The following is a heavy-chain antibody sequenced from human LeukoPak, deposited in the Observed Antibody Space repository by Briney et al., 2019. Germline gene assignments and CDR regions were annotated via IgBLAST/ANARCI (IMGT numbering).Heavy chain of an antibody. J-gene: IGHJ6*02. V-gene: IGHV3-23*01. CDR3: AKTRGFGEGYYYGMDV. D-gene: IGHD3-10*01. Sequence: PGGSLRLSCAASGFTFSSYAMSWVRQAPGKGLEWVSAISGSGGSTYYADSVKGRFTISRDNSRNTLYLQMNSLRAEDTAVYYCAKTRGFGEGYYYGMDVWGQGTTVTVSS. CDR2: ISGSGGST. CDR1: GFTFSSYA.